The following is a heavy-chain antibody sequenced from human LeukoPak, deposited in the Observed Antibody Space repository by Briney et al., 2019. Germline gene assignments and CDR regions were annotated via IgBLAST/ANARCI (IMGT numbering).Heavy chain of an antibody. D-gene: IGHD1-26*01. CDR1: GYTFTSYD. J-gene: IGHJ2*01. CDR2: INPSGGST. Sequence: AASVKVSCKASGYTFTSYDINWVRQATGQGLEWMGIINPSGGSTSYAQKFQGRVTMTRDTSTSTVYMELSSLRSEDTAVYYCARDGQGATRDWYFDLWGRGTLVTVSS. V-gene: IGHV1-46*01. CDR3: ARDGQGATRDWYFDL.